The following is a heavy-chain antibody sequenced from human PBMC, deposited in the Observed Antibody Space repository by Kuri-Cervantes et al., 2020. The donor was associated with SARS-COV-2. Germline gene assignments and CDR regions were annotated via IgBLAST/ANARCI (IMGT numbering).Heavy chain of an antibody. D-gene: IGHD1-26*01. J-gene: IGHJ5*02. V-gene: IGHV3-73*01. Sequence: GESLKISCEASGFTFSSSAIHWVRQASGKGLEWVGRIRSKANSFATAYAAPVKGRFTISRDDSKNTTYLQMNSLKAEDTAVYYCTTLLNWFDPWGQGILVTVSS. CDR2: IRSKANSFAT. CDR3: TTLLNWFDP. CDR1: GFTFSSSA.